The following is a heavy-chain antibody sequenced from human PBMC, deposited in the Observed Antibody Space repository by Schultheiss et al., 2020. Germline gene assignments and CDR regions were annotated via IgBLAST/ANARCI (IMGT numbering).Heavy chain of an antibody. V-gene: IGHV3-21*01. CDR2: IVSGGDQI. Sequence: GESLKISCAASGFTFNTYNMTWVRQAPGTGLEWVALIVSGGDQIFYSDSVKGRFTLSRDNDRRSLLLRMESLRVEDTAVYYCARSRGVSPSGYYYGMDVWGQGTRVTVSS. J-gene: IGHJ6*02. CDR1: GFTFNTYN. CDR3: ARSRGVSPSGYYYGMDV. D-gene: IGHD2-15*01.